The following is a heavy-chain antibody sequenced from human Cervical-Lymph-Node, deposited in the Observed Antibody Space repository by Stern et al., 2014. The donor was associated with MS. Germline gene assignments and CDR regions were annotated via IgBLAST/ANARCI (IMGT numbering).Heavy chain of an antibody. CDR1: GYTFTNYW. Sequence: MQLVQSGAVVKQSGESLKISCKGSGYTFTNYWIGWVRQMPGKGLEWMGIIYPGDSETRYSQSFQGQVTISVDKSISTAYLQWSGLKASDTAMYYCARHVSGAEYWGQGTLVTVSS. D-gene: IGHD5/OR15-5a*01. V-gene: IGHV5-51*01. CDR3: ARHVSGAEY. J-gene: IGHJ4*02. CDR2: IYPGDSET.